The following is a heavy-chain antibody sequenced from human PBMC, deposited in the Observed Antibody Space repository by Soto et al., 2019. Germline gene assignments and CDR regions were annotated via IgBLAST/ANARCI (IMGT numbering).Heavy chain of an antibody. CDR3: ARELYSNNWFDP. Sequence: SETLSLTCTVSGGSISSGGYYWSWIRQHPGKGLEWIGYIYYSGSTYYNPSLKSRVTISVDTSKNQFSLKLSSVTAADTAVYYCARELYSNNWFDPWGQGTLVTVSS. CDR2: IYYSGST. J-gene: IGHJ5*02. V-gene: IGHV4-31*03. CDR1: GGSISSGGYY. D-gene: IGHD6-13*01.